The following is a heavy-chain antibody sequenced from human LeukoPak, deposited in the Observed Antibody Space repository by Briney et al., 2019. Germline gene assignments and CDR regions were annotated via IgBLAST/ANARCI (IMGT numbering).Heavy chain of an antibody. CDR2: ISGSGGST. Sequence: PGGSLRLSCAASGFTFSSYAMSWVRDAPGKGLEGVSAISGSGGSTYYADSVKGRFTISRDNSKNTLYLQMNSLRAEDTAVYYCAKVVGPLQPPGLCFDYWGQGTLVTVSS. V-gene: IGHV3-23*01. CDR3: AKVVGPLQPPGLCFDY. CDR1: GFTFSSYA. D-gene: IGHD1-26*01. J-gene: IGHJ4*02.